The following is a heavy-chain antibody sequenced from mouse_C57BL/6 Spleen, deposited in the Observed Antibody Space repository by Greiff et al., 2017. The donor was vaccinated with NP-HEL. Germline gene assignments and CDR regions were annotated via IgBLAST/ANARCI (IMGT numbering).Heavy chain of an antibody. CDR1: GYTFTSYW. D-gene: IGHD2-3*01. CDR3: ARREDGEGFAY. CDR2: IDPSDSYT. V-gene: IGHV1-69*01. Sequence: QVHVKQPGAELVMPGASVKLSCKASGYTFTSYWMHWVKQRPGQGLEWIGEIDPSDSYTNYNQKFKGKSTLTVDKSSSTAYMQLSSLTSEDSAVYYCARREDGEGFAYWGQGTLVTVSA. J-gene: IGHJ3*01.